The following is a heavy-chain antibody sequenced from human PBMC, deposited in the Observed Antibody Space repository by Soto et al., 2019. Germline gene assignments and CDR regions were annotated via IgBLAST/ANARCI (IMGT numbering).Heavy chain of an antibody. CDR2: IYSDGKT. V-gene: IGHV3-53*01. J-gene: IGHJ4*02. D-gene: IGHD3-3*01. CDR1: GFTVSSSY. Sequence: GGSLRLSCAASGFTVSSSYMSWVRQAPGKGLEWVSVIYSDGKTYYADSVKGRFTISRDNSKNTLYLQMSRLRAEDTAVYYCARLLSSGYYIDYWGQGTLVTVSS. CDR3: ARLLSSGYYIDY.